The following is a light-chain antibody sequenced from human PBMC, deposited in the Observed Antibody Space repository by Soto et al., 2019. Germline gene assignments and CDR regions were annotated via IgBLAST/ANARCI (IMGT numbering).Light chain of an antibody. CDR2: GAS. Sequence: EKVMTQSPATLSVSPGERATLSCRASQSVYNNYLAWYQQKPGQAPRLLIYGASSRATGIPDRFSGSGSGTDFTLTISRLETEDFAVYYCQQYATSPLTFGGGTKVDIK. V-gene: IGKV3-20*01. CDR3: QQYATSPLT. CDR1: QSVYNNY. J-gene: IGKJ4*01.